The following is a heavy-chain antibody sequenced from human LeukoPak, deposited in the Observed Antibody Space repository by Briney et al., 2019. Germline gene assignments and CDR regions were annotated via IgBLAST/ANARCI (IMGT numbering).Heavy chain of an antibody. Sequence: SQTLSLTCTVSGGSISSGSYYWSWIRQPAGKGLEWIGRIYTSGSTNYNPSLKSRVTISVDTSKNQFSLKLSSVTAADTAVYYCAKPSNYYGSATDAFDFWGQGTMVTVSS. D-gene: IGHD3-10*01. J-gene: IGHJ3*01. V-gene: IGHV4-61*02. CDR3: AKPSNYYGSATDAFDF. CDR2: IYTSGST. CDR1: GGSISSGSYY.